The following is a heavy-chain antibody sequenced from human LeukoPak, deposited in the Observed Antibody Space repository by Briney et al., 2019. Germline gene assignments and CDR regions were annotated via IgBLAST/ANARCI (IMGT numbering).Heavy chain of an antibody. CDR1: GGSITSYY. CDR2: IYYSGTT. V-gene: IGHV4-59*12. Sequence: TPSETLSLTCTVSGGSITSYYWSWIRQPPGKGLECIGYIYYSGTTYYNPSLKSRVTISVDTSKNQFSLKLSSVTAADTAVYYCARVTAGGYGDYSPYFDLWGRGTLVTVSS. D-gene: IGHD4-17*01. J-gene: IGHJ2*01. CDR3: ARVTAGGYGDYSPYFDL.